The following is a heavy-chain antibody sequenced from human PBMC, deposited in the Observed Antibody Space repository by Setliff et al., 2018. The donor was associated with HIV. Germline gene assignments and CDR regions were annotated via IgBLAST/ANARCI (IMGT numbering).Heavy chain of an antibody. CDR2: IYHSGIT. CDR3: ARMENYYYYMDV. V-gene: IGHV4-34*01. J-gene: IGHJ6*03. CDR1: GGSFSGYY. D-gene: IGHD3-3*01. Sequence: LSLTCAVYGGSFSGYYWSWIRQPPGKGLEWIGYIYHSGITYYNPSLKSRVTISVDTSKNQFSLKLSSVTAADTAVYYCARMENYYYYMDVWGKGTTVTV.